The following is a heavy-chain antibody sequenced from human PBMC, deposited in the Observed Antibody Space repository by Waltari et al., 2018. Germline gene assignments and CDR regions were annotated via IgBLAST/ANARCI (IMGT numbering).Heavy chain of an antibody. CDR3: ARDQWLLATVTSYYYYMDV. D-gene: IGHD4-17*01. CDR2: IYTSGST. Sequence: QVQLQESGPGLVKPSETLSLTCTVSGGSISSYYWRWIRQPAGKGLEWIGRIYTSGSTNYNPSLKSRVTMSVDTSKNQFSLKLSSVTAADTAVYYGARDQWLLATVTSYYYYMDVWGKGTTVTVSS. CDR1: GGSISSYY. J-gene: IGHJ6*03. V-gene: IGHV4-4*07.